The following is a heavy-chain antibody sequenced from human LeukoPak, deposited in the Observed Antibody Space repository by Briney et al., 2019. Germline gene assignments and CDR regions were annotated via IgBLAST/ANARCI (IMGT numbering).Heavy chain of an antibody. CDR3: ARGAAMTTVTTAFECVLSSYYFDY. D-gene: IGHD4-11*01. J-gene: IGHJ4*02. Sequence: SETLSLTCAVYGGSFCCYYWSWIRQPPGKGLEWIGEITHGRSTNYNPSLKSRVTISVDTSKNQFSLKLSSVTAADTAVYYCARGAAMTTVTTAFECVLSSYYFDYWGQGTLVTVSS. CDR1: GGSFCCYY. V-gene: IGHV4-34*01. CDR2: ITHGRST.